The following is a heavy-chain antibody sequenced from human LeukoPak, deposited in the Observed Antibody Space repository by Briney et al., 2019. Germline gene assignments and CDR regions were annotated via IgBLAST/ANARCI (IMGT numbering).Heavy chain of an antibody. CDR1: GYTFTNFA. CDR3: ARVDPYHGISGSRVIDY. D-gene: IGHD3-22*01. Sequence: ASVKVSCRASGYTFTNFAINWVRQAPGQGLEWMGWINTNTGNPSYAQGFTGRFVFSLDTSVSTAYLQISSLKAEDTAVYYCARVDPYHGISGSRVIDYWGQGTLVTVSS. CDR2: INTNTGNP. J-gene: IGHJ4*02. V-gene: IGHV7-4-1*02.